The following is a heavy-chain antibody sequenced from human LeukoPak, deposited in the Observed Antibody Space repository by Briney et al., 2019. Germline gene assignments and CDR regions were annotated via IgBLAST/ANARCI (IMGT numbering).Heavy chain of an antibody. D-gene: IGHD6-6*01. V-gene: IGHV3-74*01. CDR3: ARGPGYSTSSVRFWDH. CDR2: INSDGSTT. Sequence: GGSLRLSCAASGFTFSSYWTHWVRQVPGKGLVWVARINSDGSTTSYADSVKGRFTISRDNAKNTLYLQMNSLRVEDTAVYYCARGPGYSTSSVRFWDHWGQGTLVTVSS. J-gene: IGHJ4*02. CDR1: GFTFSSYW.